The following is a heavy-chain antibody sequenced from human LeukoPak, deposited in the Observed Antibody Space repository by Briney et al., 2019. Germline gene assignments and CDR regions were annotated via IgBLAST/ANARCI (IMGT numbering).Heavy chain of an antibody. CDR2: ISGRGGYT. V-gene: IGHV3-23*01. Sequence: GGSLRLSCAASGFTFSSYAMSWVRQAPGKGPEWVSSISGRGGYTYYTDSVKGRFTISRDNSKNTLYLQMNSLRAEDTAVYYCAKDQLRKRVVPAVHFDYWGQGTLVTVSS. CDR3: AKDQLRKRVVPAVHFDY. D-gene: IGHD2-2*01. J-gene: IGHJ4*02. CDR1: GFTFSSYA.